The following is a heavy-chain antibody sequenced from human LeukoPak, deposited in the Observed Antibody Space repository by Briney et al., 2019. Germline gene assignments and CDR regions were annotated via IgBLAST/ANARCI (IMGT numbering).Heavy chain of an antibody. D-gene: IGHD3-22*01. CDR3: AGRYDSSGYYLR. CDR1: GFTFSNYG. CDR2: ISGSGSST. Sequence: GGSLRLSCAASGFTFSNYGMHWVRQAPGKGPEWVSGISGSGSSTYYADSVKGRFTISRDNSKNTLYLQMNSLRAEDTAVYYCAGRYDSSGYYLRWGQGTLVTAPS. J-gene: IGHJ4*02. V-gene: IGHV3-23*01.